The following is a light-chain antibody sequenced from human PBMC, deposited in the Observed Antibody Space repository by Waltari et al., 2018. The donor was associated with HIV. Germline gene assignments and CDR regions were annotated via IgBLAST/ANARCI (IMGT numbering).Light chain of an antibody. Sequence: QFPAALSVSPGERASLSCTVSQSVSTYLAWYHQVPGQAPRLLISDSSNRATGVPVRFSGSGSGTHFILTISSLQSEDSGVYYCQQYSDWPRAFGLGTKVEV. V-gene: IGKV3-15*01. J-gene: IGKJ1*01. CDR2: DSS. CDR1: QSVSTY. CDR3: QQYSDWPRA.